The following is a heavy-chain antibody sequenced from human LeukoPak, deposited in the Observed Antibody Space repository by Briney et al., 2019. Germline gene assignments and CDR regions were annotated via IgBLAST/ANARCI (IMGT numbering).Heavy chain of an antibody. CDR2: IYYSGST. D-gene: IGHD3-3*01. V-gene: IGHV4-39*07. CDR3: ARARLPTIFGVVIIPVSHRYFDY. J-gene: IGHJ4*02. CDR1: GGSIRSSSYY. Sequence: SETLSLTCTVSGGSIRSSSYYWGCIRQPPGKGLEWIGSIYYSGSTYYNPSLKSRVSMSVDTTKNQFSLKLSSVTAADTAVYYCARARLPTIFGVVIIPVSHRYFDYWGQGTLVTVSS.